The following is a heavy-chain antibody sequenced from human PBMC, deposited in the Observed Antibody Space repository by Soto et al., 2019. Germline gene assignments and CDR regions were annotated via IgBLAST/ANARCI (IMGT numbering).Heavy chain of an antibody. J-gene: IGHJ6*02. CDR2: MNPNSGNT. Sequence: GXSLKVSCKASGYTFTSYDINWVRQATGQGLEWMGWMNPNSGNTGYAQKFQGRVTMTRNTSIRTAYLELSSLRSEDTAVYYCARVSALYGGYYYYGMDVWGQGTTVTVSS. V-gene: IGHV1-8*01. CDR1: GYTFTSYD. CDR3: ARVSALYGGYYYYGMDV. D-gene: IGHD3-3*01.